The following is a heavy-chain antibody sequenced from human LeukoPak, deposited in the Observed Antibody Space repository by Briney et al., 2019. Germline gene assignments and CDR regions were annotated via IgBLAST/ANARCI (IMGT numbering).Heavy chain of an antibody. J-gene: IGHJ4*02. V-gene: IGHV4-39*07. CDR2: IYYSGST. Sequence: SETLSLTCTVSGRSISSSSYYWGWIRQPPGKGLEWIGCIYYSGSTYYNPSLKSRVTISVDTSNNQFSLKLSSVTAADMAVYYCASTNWNDVDYWGQGTLVTVSS. D-gene: IGHD1-1*01. CDR3: ASTNWNDVDY. CDR1: GRSISSSSYY.